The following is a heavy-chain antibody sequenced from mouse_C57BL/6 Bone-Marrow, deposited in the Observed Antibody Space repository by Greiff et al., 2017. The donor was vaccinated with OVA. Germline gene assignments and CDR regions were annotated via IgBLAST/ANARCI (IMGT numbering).Heavy chain of an antibody. V-gene: IGHV1-69*01. CDR1: GYTFTSYW. CDR2: IDPSDSYT. Sequence: QVQLQQPGAELVMPGASVKLSCKASGYTFTSYWMHWVKQRPGQGLEWIGEIDPSDSYTNYNQKFKGKSTLTVDKSSSTAYMQLSSLTSEDSAVYYCEILWSLAYWGQGTLVTVSA. J-gene: IGHJ3*01. CDR3: EILWSLAY. D-gene: IGHD1-1*02.